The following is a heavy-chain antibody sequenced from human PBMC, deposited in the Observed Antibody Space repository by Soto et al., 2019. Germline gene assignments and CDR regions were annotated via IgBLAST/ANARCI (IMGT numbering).Heavy chain of an antibody. CDR1: GFTFSSYG. V-gene: IGHV3-30*18. Sequence: PGGSLRLSCVASGFTFSSYGMHWVRQAPGKGLEWVAIISYDGSNTYYADSVKGRFTISRDNSKNTLYLQMNSLRAEDTSVYYCAKEGGLSGSYYISISYYYDYWGQGTLVTVSS. D-gene: IGHD1-26*01. CDR3: AKEGGLSGSYYISISYYYDY. J-gene: IGHJ4*02. CDR2: ISYDGSNT.